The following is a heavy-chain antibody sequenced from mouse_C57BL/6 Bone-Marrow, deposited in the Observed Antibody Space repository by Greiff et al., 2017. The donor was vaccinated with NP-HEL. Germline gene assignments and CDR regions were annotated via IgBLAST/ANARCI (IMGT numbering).Heavy chain of an antibody. Sequence: EVHLVESGPVLVKPGASVKMSCKASGYTFTDYYMNWVKQSHGKSLEWIGVINPYNGGTSYNQKFKGKATLTVDKSSSTAYMELNSLTSEDSAVYYCATYSISAYWGQGTLVTVSA. D-gene: IGHD2-5*01. CDR2: INPYNGGT. J-gene: IGHJ3*01. CDR3: ATYSISAY. CDR1: GYTFTDYY. V-gene: IGHV1-19*01.